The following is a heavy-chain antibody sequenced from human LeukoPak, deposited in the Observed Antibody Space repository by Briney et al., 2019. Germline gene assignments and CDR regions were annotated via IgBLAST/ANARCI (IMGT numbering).Heavy chain of an antibody. CDR1: GFTFGDYA. CDR3: TRDTYDLWSGYYIGYFDY. J-gene: IGHJ4*02. V-gene: IGHV3-49*03. Sequence: SGGSLRLSCTASGFTFGDYAMSWFRQAPGKGLEWVGFIRSKAYGGTTEYAASVKGRFTISRDDSKSIAYLQMNSLKTEDTAVYYCTRDTYDLWSGYYIGYFDYWGQGTLVTVSS. CDR2: IRSKAYGGTT. D-gene: IGHD3-3*01.